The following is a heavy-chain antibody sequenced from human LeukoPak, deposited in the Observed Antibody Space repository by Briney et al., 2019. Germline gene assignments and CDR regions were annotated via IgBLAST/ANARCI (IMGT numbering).Heavy chain of an antibody. D-gene: IGHD5-18*01. CDR3: ARSLGGYSYGRPHYYYYYMDV. CDR1: GGTFSSYA. CDR2: IIPIFGTA. V-gene: IGHV1-69*05. Sequence: GASVKVSCKASGGTFSSYAISWVRQAPGQGLEWMGGIIPIFGTANYAQKFQSRVTITTDESTSTAYMELSSLRSEDTAVYYCARSLGGYSYGRPHYYYYYMDVWGKGTTVTVSS. J-gene: IGHJ6*03.